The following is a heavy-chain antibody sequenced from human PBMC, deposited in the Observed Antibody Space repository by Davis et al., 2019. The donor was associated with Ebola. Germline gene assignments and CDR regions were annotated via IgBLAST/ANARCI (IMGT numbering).Heavy chain of an antibody. Sequence: SGPTLVKPPETLTLTCTVSGFSLSNARMGVSWIRQPPGKALEWLAHIFSNDEKSYSTSLKSRLTISKDTSKSQVVLTMTNMDPVDTATYYCARIGCWSESCTYYDFWSGYPRYYYYGMDVWGQGTTVTVSS. D-gene: IGHD3-3*01. J-gene: IGHJ6*02. CDR1: GFSLSNARMG. V-gene: IGHV2-26*01. CDR2: IFSNDEK. CDR3: ARIGCWSESCTYYDFWSGYPRYYYYGMDV.